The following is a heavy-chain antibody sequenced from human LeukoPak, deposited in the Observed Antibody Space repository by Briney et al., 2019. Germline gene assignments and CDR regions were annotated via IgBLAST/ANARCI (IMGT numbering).Heavy chain of an antibody. V-gene: IGHV1-24*01. D-gene: IGHD3-10*01. CDR3: AIWNGITMVRGASKWAPQIDY. J-gene: IGHJ4*02. CDR1: GYSLTELS. Sequence: ASVKVSCKVSGYSLTELSMHWVRQAPGKGLEWMGGFDPEDGETIYAQKFQGRVTMTRNTSISTAYMELSSLRSEDTAVYYCAIWNGITMVRGASKWAPQIDYWGQGTLVTVSS. CDR2: FDPEDGET.